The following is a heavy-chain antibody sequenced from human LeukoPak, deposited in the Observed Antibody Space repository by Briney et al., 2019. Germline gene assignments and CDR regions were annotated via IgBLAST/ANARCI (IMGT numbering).Heavy chain of an antibody. J-gene: IGHJ4*02. V-gene: IGHV3-30*04. D-gene: IGHD3-9*01. Sequence: QPGRSLRLSCAASGFTFSSYAMHWVRQSPGKGLDWVAVISYDGSNKYYADCVKGRFTISRDNSKNTLYLQMNSLRAEDTAVYYCARGGDILTGYYYYFDYWGQGTLVTVSS. CDR1: GFTFSSYA. CDR3: ARGGDILTGYYYYFDY. CDR2: ISYDGSNK.